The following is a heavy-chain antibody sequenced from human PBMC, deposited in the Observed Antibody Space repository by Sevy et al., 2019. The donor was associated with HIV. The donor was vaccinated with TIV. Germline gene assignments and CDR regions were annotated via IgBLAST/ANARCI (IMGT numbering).Heavy chain of an antibody. D-gene: IGHD2-8*01. CDR1: GFTFSKYS. V-gene: IGHV3-23*01. CDR3: AREGCTNPHDY. J-gene: IGHJ4*02. CDR2: FSFGCGKI. Sequence: GGSLRLSCAASGFTFSKYSMRWIRQTPGKGLEWVSTFSFGCGKINYADSMKGRFTISRDDSRNTFYLQMNGLRAEDTAIYYGAREGCTNPHDYWGQGTVVTVSS.